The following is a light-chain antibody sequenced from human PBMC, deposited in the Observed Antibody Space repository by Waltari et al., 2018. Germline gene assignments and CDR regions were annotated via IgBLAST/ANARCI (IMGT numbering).Light chain of an antibody. Sequence: QSALTQPPSASGSPGQSVTISCTGTSTDVGGYKYVSWYQQHPGKVPKLIISEVNKRPSGVPERFFGSKSGNTASLTVSGLQAEDEADYYCSSFTGSINWVFGGGTKLTVL. J-gene: IGLJ2*01. V-gene: IGLV2-8*01. CDR3: SSFTGSINWV. CDR2: EVN. CDR1: STDVGGYKY.